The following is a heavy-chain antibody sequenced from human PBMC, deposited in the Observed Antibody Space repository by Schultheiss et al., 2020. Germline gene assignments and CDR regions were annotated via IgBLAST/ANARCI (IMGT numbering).Heavy chain of an antibody. V-gene: IGHV4-39*01. CDR2: IDTSGNT. CDR1: GGSIGRVYY. J-gene: IGHJ5*02. CDR3: ARQGGDLAVIPGATNWFDT. Sequence: SETLSLTCTVSGGSIGRVYYWAWIRQSPGKGLEWIGRIDTSGNTHYNPSLKSRVTISVDTAKREFSLRLTSVTAADTAVYYCARQGGDLAVIPGATNWFDTWGQGCLGTVSS. D-gene: IGHD2-21*02.